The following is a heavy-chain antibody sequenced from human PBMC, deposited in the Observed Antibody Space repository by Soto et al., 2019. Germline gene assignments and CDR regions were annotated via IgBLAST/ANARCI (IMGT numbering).Heavy chain of an antibody. CDR1: GFTFSSYG. Sequence: QVQLVESGGGVVQPGRSLRLSCAASGFTFSSYGMHWVRQAPGKGLEWVAVIWYDGSNKYYADSVKGRFTISRDNSKNKLYLQMNSLRAEDTAVYYCAREGGTIVDWFDPWGQGTLVTVSS. CDR3: AREGGTIVDWFDP. D-gene: IGHD2-8*01. CDR2: IWYDGSNK. J-gene: IGHJ5*02. V-gene: IGHV3-33*01.